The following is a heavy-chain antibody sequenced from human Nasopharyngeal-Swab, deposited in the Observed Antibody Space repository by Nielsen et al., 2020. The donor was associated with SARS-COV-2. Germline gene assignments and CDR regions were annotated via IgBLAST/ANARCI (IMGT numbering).Heavy chain of an antibody. Sequence: GESLKISCVASGFTFSSCAMTWVRQAPGKGLQWLSTLSGSGPRTYYADSVKGRFTISRDNSQNTLYLQMNSLRADDTAVYYCAKDFRHNYDYLSGYFTNWGQGTLVTVSS. D-gene: IGHD3-3*01. CDR1: GFTFSSCA. CDR2: LSGSGPRT. V-gene: IGHV3-23*01. J-gene: IGHJ4*02. CDR3: AKDFRHNYDYLSGYFTN.